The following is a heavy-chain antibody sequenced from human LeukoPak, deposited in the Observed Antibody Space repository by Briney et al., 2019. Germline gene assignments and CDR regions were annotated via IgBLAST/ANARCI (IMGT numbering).Heavy chain of an antibody. D-gene: IGHD2-21*02. CDR2: IKSKTDGGTT. J-gene: IGHJ4*02. CDR3: TTRLPLPVFSKHIVVVTAIGHDY. V-gene: IGHV3-15*01. Sequence: PGGSLRLSCAASGFTFSNAWMSWVRQAPGKGLEWVGRIKSKTDGGTTDYAAPVKGRFTISRDDSKNTLYLQMNSLKTEDTAVYYCTTRLPLPVFSKHIVVVTAIGHDYWGQGTLVTVSP. CDR1: GFTFSNAW.